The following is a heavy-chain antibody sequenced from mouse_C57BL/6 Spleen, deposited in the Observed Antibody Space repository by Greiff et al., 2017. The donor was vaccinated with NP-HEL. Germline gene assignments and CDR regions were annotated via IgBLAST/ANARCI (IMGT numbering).Heavy chain of an antibody. V-gene: IGHV14-1*01. CDR3: TTIYYGNYEGYFDV. CDR1: GFNIKDYY. Sequence: EVQLQQSGAELVRPGASVKLSCTASGFNIKDYYMHWVKQRPEQGLEWIGRIDPEDGDTEYAPKFQGKATMTADTASNTAYLQLSSLTSEDTAVYYCTTIYYGNYEGYFDVWGTGTTVTVSS. CDR2: IDPEDGDT. J-gene: IGHJ1*03. D-gene: IGHD2-1*01.